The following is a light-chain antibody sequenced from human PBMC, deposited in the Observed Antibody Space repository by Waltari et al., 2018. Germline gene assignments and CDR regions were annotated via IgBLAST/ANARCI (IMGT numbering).Light chain of an antibody. Sequence: EVVLTQSPGTLSLSPGEGATLSCRASQSISHYLSWYQQKPGQAPRLLIYHASSRATGIPDRFSGSGSGTDFSLTISRLEPEDFAVYYCQHYVKLPATFGQGTKVEIK. CDR3: QHYVKLPAT. J-gene: IGKJ1*01. CDR1: QSISHY. CDR2: HAS. V-gene: IGKV3-20*01.